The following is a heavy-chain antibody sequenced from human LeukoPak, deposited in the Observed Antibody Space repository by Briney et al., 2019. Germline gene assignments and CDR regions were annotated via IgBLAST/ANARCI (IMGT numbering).Heavy chain of an antibody. CDR3: ARELPYGDKTYNWFDP. CDR1: GGSFSGYY. Sequence: SETLSLTCAVYGGSFSGYYWSWIRQPPGKGLEWIGEINHNGSTNYNPSLKSRVTISVDTSKNQFSLKLSSVTAADTAVYYCARELPYGDKTYNWFDPWGQGTLVTVSS. D-gene: IGHD4-17*01. J-gene: IGHJ5*02. V-gene: IGHV4-34*01. CDR2: INHNGST.